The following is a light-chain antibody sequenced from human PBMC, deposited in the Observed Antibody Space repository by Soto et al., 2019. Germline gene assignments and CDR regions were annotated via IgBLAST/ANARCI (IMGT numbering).Light chain of an antibody. CDR3: QPYNSYPIT. J-gene: IGKJ5*01. CDR1: QAISNY. CDR2: AAS. Sequence: DIQMTQSPSSLSASVGDRVTITCRASQAISNYLAWFQQKPGKAPKSLIYAASNLQSGVPSKFSGSGSGTDFTLTISSLQPEDFATYYCQPYNSYPITFGQGTRLEIK. V-gene: IGKV1-16*02.